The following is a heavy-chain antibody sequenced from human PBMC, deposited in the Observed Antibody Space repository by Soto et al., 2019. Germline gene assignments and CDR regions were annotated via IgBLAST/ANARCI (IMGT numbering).Heavy chain of an antibody. V-gene: IGHV3-30*04. J-gene: IGHJ4*02. CDR1: GFTFSSYV. CDR3: ARVRDSTGYYAFDY. D-gene: IGHD3-22*01. CDR2: ISYDETKK. Sequence: QVQLVESGGGVVQPGRSLRLSCAASGFTFSSYVMHWVRQAPGKGLEWVTVISYDETKKFYADSVKGRFTVSRENSKKTLYLEMNSLTVQDTAVYYCARVRDSTGYYAFDYWGQGTLVTVSS.